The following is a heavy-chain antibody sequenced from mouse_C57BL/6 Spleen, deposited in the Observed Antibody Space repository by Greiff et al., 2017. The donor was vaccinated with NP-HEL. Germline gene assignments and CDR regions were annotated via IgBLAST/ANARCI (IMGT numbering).Heavy chain of an antibody. Sequence: EVQLVESGAGLVKPGASLKLSCAASGFTFSDYGMHWVRQAPEKGLEWVAFISSGSSTIYYADTLKGRATISRDKAKNTLFLQMTRLRSEDAAMYYCASGRFSYDMDYWGQGTTVTVSS. CDR1: GFTFSDYG. J-gene: IGHJ4*01. CDR2: ISSGSSTI. CDR3: ASGRFSYDMDY. V-gene: IGHV5-17*01.